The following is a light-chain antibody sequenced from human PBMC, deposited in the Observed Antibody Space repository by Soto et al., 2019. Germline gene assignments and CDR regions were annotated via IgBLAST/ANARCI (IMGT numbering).Light chain of an antibody. J-gene: IGKJ1*01. CDR1: LSISSSY. V-gene: IGKV3-20*01. CDR2: GAS. CDR3: QQYSSTFWT. Sequence: EIVLTQSPGTLSLSPGERTTLSCRASLSISSSYLAWYQQKSGQAPRLLVYGASSRATGIPDRFSGSGSGTDFTLTFSRLEPEDFALYYCQQYSSTFWTLGQGTKVDIK.